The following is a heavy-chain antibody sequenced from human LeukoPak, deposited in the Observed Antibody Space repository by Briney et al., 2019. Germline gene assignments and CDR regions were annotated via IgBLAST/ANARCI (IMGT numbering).Heavy chain of an antibody. CDR1: GFTFRSFS. CDR3: VRGGTYCDSTCKGADY. V-gene: IGHV3-21*01. CDR2: IDSSTTRI. D-gene: IGHD2/OR15-2a*01. Sequence: SGGSLRLSCAASGFTFRSFSMNWVRQAPGKGLEWVSPIDSSTTRIYYANSVRGRFTISRDNAKNSLDLQMNSLRAEDTAVYYCVRGGTYCDSTCKGADYWGQGTLVAVSS. J-gene: IGHJ4*02.